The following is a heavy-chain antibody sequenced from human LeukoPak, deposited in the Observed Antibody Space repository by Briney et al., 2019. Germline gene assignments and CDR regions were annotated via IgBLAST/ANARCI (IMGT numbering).Heavy chain of an antibody. CDR1: GGTFSSYA. Sequence: GSSVKVSCKASGGTFSSYAISWVRQAPGQGLEWMGRIIPIFGTANYAQKFQGRVTITTDESTSTAYMELSSLRSEDTAVYYCARYIVLTDDDAFDIWGQGTMVTVSS. CDR2: IIPIFGTA. V-gene: IGHV1-69*05. D-gene: IGHD3-22*01. CDR3: ARYIVLTDDDAFDI. J-gene: IGHJ3*02.